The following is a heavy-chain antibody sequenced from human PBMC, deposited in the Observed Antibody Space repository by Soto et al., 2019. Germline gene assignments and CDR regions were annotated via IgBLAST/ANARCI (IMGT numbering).Heavy chain of an antibody. V-gene: IGHV3-53*01. CDR2: IYSGGST. J-gene: IGHJ6*02. CDR3: ARDFVYGQDSYGTEDYYGMEV. Sequence: PGGSLRLSCAASGFTVSSNYMSWVRQAPGKGLEWVSVIYSGGSTYYADSVKGRFTISRDNSKNTLYLQMNSLRAEDTAVYYCARDFVYGQDSYGTEDYYGMEVWDQETSVTVSS. CDR1: GFTVSSNY. D-gene: IGHD5-18*01.